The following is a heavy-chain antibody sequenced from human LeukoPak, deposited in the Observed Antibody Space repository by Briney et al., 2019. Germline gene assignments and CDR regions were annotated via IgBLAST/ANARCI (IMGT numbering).Heavy chain of an antibody. CDR3: VRAYTTSGTYSEP. J-gene: IGHJ4*02. CDR1: EFTFSTFA. Sequence: GGSLRLPCAASEFTFSTFAMGWARQAPGKGLEWLSGIGSDGVDTFYGDSAKGRFTISRDNSKNTVYLQMNSLRAEDTALYYCVRAYTTSGTYSEPWGQGTLVTVSS. CDR2: IGSDGVDT. V-gene: IGHV3-23*01. D-gene: IGHD1-1*01.